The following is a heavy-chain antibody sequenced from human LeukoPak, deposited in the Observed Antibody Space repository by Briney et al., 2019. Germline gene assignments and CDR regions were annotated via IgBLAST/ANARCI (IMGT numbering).Heavy chain of an antibody. V-gene: IGHV4-61*02. D-gene: IGHD1-7*01. J-gene: IGHJ5*02. CDR3: AKEFGRNWNYGWFDP. CDR2: IYTSGST. Sequence: SQTLSLTCTVSGGSISSGSYYWSWIRQPAGKGLEWIGRIYTSGSTNYNPSLKSRVTISVDTSKNQFSLKLSSVTAADTAVYYCAKEFGRNWNYGWFDPWGQGTLVTVSS. CDR1: GGSISSGSYY.